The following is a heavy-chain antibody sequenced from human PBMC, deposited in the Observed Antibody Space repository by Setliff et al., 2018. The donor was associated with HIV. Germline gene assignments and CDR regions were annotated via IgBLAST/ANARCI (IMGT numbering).Heavy chain of an antibody. V-gene: IGHV1-8*02. J-gene: IGHJ3*01. CDR3: ARGLRQNRSNPDVFDV. D-gene: IGHD2-2*01. CDR2: MNPNSGNT. CDR1: GYTFTTYD. Sequence: ASVKVSCKASGYTFTTYDINWVRQATGQGLEWMGWMNPNSGNTGYAERFQGRVTMTRDTSISTVYMELTSLRSEDMAVYYCARGLRQNRSNPDVFDVWGQGTVGTV.